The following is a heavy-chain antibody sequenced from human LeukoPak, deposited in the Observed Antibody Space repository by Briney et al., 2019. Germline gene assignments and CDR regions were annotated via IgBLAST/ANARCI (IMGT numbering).Heavy chain of an antibody. CDR1: GFTFSDYY. CDR2: ISSSGSTI. V-gene: IGHV3-11*01. Sequence: GGSLRLSCAASGFTFSDYYMSWIREALGKGLEWVSYISSSGSTIYYADSVKGRFTISRDNAKNSLYLQMNSLRAEDTAVYYCARARPIVGATDYFDYWGQGTLVTVSS. J-gene: IGHJ4*02. CDR3: ARARPIVGATDYFDY. D-gene: IGHD1-26*01.